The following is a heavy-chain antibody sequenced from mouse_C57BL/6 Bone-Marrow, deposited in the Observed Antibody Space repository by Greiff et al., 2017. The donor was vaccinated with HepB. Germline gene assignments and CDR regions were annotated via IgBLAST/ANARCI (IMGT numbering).Heavy chain of an antibody. V-gene: IGHV1-81*01. CDR2: IYPRSGNT. CDR3: ARSDYYSNYPYYFDY. CDR1: GYTFTSYG. Sequence: VQLVESGAELARPGASVKLSCKASGYTFTSYGISWVKQRTGQGLEWIGEIYPRSGNTYYNEKFKSKATLTADKSSSTAYMELRSLTSEDSAVYFCARSDYYSNYPYYFDYWGQGTTRTVSS. D-gene: IGHD2-5*01. J-gene: IGHJ2*01.